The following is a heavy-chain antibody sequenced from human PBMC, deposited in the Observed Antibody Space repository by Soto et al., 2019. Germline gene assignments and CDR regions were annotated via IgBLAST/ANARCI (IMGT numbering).Heavy chain of an antibody. V-gene: IGHV4-34*01. CDR1: GGSFSGYY. Sequence: SETLSLTCAVYGGSFSGYYWSWIRQPPGKGLEWIGEINHSGSTNYNPSLKSRVTISVDTSKNQFSLKLSSVTAADTAVYYCARTYRAQGNYDFWSGPKYNWFDPWGQGTLVTVSS. CDR3: ARTYRAQGNYDFWSGPKYNWFDP. CDR2: INHSGST. D-gene: IGHD3-3*01. J-gene: IGHJ5*02.